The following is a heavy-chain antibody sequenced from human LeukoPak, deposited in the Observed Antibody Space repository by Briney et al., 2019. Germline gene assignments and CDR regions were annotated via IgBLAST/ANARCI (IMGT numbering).Heavy chain of an antibody. Sequence: GGSLRLSCAASGFTFSNYGMHWVRQAPGKGLEWVAVISYDGSNKYYADSVKGRFTISRDNSKNTLYLQMNSLRAEDTAVYYCAKAYYYDSSGYPPDYWGQGTLVTVSS. J-gene: IGHJ4*02. CDR1: GFTFSNYG. D-gene: IGHD3-22*01. CDR3: AKAYYYDSSGYPPDY. CDR2: ISYDGSNK. V-gene: IGHV3-30*18.